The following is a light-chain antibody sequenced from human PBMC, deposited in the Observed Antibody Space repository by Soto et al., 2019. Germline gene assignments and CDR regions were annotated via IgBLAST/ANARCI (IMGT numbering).Light chain of an antibody. CDR3: GQFVSAPPRT. Sequence: EIVLTQSPGTLSLSPGERATLSCRASQSVSSTFLAWYQQKPGQAPRLLIFGVSNRATGIPDRFSGSGSGKDVTLTISRLEPEDFAVYYCGQFVSAPPRTFGQGTKVEIK. CDR2: GVS. V-gene: IGKV3-20*01. CDR1: QSVSSTF. J-gene: IGKJ1*01.